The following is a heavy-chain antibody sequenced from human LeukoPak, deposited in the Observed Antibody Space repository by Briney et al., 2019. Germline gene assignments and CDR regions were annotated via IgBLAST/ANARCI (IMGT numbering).Heavy chain of an antibody. CDR3: ARTPPPGATAFGVVDY. V-gene: IGHV4-34*01. CDR1: GGSVSDYY. D-gene: IGHD3-3*01. CDR2: INHSGTT. J-gene: IGHJ4*02. Sequence: SETLSLTCAVYGGSVSDYYWNWIRQPPGKGLEWIGEINHSGTTNYNPSLKSRVRISVDTFKNQFSLKLNSVTAADTAVYFCARTPPPGATAFGVVDYWSRGTLVTVSS.